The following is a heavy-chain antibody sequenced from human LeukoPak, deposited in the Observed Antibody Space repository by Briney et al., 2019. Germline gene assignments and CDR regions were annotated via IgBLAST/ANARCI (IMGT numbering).Heavy chain of an antibody. CDR1: GYTFTGYY. CDR2: INPNSGGT. Sequence: ASVEVSCKASGYTFTGYYMHWVRQAPGQGLEWMGWINPNSGGTNYAQKFQGRVTMTRDTSISTAYMELSRLRSDDTAVYYCARGKGSGYYQNWFDPWGQGTLVTVSS. D-gene: IGHD3-22*01. CDR3: ARGKGSGYYQNWFDP. J-gene: IGHJ5*02. V-gene: IGHV1-2*02.